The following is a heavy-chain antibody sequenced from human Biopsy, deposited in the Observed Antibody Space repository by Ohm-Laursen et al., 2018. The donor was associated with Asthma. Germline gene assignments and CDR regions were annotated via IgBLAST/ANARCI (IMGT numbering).Heavy chain of an antibody. V-gene: IGHV2-70*04. CDR2: IDWEEDK. CDR1: GFSLSSSGAN. D-gene: IGHD1-14*01. CDR3: TRHNDY. J-gene: IGHJ4*02. Sequence: TQTLTLTGSFSGFSLSSSGANVNWIRQPPGKALEWLARIDWEEDKFYSTSLRTRLTISKGPSEDQVVLTMTNMGPVDTATYYCTRHNDYWGPGILVTVSS.